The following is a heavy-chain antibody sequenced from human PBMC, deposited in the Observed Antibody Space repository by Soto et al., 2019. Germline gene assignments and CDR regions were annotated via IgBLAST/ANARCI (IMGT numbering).Heavy chain of an antibody. V-gene: IGHV1-24*01. Sequence: GASVKVSCKVSGYSLSKISMYWVRQTPGKGLEWMGGFDPEDGETTYAQKLQGRVTMTEVTSTDTAYMELRSLTSEDTALYFCATPFVANGYDHWGQGTLVTVSS. CDR3: ATPFVANGYDH. J-gene: IGHJ4*02. CDR1: GYSLSKIS. D-gene: IGHD2-21*01. CDR2: FDPEDGET.